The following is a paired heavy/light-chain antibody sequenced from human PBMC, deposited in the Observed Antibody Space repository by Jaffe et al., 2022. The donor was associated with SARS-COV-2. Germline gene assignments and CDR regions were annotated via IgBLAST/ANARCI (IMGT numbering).Heavy chain of an antibody. D-gene: IGHD6-13*01. J-gene: IGHJ4*02. CDR1: GFTFTTYW. Sequence: EEHLVESGGGLVQPGGSLRLSCAASGFTFTTYWMAWVRQTPTKGLEWVANIKHDGSESYYVDSVKGRFTISRDNAKNSLYLQMNSLRADDAAVYFCARRVPPGSSMAAAGTFDYWGQGTLVTVSS. CDR3: ARRVPPGSSMAAAGTFDY. V-gene: IGHV3-7*01. CDR2: IKHDGSES.
Light chain of an antibody. V-gene: IGKV4-1*01. J-gene: IGKJ4*01. Sequence: DIVMTQSPDSLAVSLGERATINCKSSQSVFYRSNNQNYLAWYQQRPGQPPKLLIYWASTRETGVPDRFTGSGSGTDFTLTISSLRAEDVAVYYCQQYYGSPLTFGGGTKVEIK. CDR2: WAS. CDR3: QQYYGSPLT. CDR1: QSVFYRSNNQNY.